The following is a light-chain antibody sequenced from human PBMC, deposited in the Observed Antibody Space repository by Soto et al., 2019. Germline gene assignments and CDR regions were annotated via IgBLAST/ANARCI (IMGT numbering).Light chain of an antibody. CDR1: SSNIGNNF. Sequence: QSVLTQPPSVSAAPGQTVTISCSGSSSNIGNNFVSWYQQLPGTAPKLLIYENNKRPSGIPDRFSGSKSGASATLGITGLQTGDEADYFCGTWDSSLSALFGTGTKVTVL. CDR3: GTWDSSLSAL. CDR2: ENN. V-gene: IGLV1-51*02. J-gene: IGLJ1*01.